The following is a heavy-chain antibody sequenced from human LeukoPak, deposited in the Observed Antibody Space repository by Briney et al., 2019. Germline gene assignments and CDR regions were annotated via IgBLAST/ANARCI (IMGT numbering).Heavy chain of an antibody. J-gene: IGHJ6*02. CDR3: ARDRRYGLRYFDAAQDV. Sequence: GGSLRLSCAASGFTFSSYWMSWVRQAPGNGLECVANIKQDGSEKYYVDSVKGRFTISRDNAKNSLYLQMNSLRAEDTAVYYCARDRRYGLRYFDAAQDVWGQGTTVTVSS. CDR2: IKQDGSEK. V-gene: IGHV3-7*01. CDR1: GFTFSSYW. D-gene: IGHD3-9*01.